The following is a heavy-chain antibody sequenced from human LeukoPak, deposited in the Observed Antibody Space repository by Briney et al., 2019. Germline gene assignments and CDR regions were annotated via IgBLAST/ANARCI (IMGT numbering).Heavy chain of an antibody. J-gene: IGHJ4*02. D-gene: IGHD3-10*01. CDR2: IIPIFGTA. CDR3: ARVAPGSGGGDY. CDR1: GGTFSSYA. Sequence: ASVKVSCKASGGTFSSYAISWVRQAPGQGLEWMGGIIPIFGTANYAQKFQGRVTITADKSTSTAYMELSSLRSEDTAVYYCARVAPGSGGGDYWGQGTLVTVSS. V-gene: IGHV1-69*06.